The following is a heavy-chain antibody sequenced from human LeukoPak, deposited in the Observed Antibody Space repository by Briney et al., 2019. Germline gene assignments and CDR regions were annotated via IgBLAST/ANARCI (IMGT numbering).Heavy chain of an antibody. CDR1: GFTFSSYA. V-gene: IGHV3-23*01. J-gene: IGHJ4*02. Sequence: PGGSLRLSCAASGFTFSSYAMSWVRQDPGKGLEWVSGISGSGGSTYYADSVKGQFTISRDNSKNTLYLQMNSLRAEDTAIYYCARGRTQYCSSTSCYTGDYWGQGTLVTVSS. D-gene: IGHD2-2*02. CDR2: ISGSGGST. CDR3: ARGRTQYCSSTSCYTGDY.